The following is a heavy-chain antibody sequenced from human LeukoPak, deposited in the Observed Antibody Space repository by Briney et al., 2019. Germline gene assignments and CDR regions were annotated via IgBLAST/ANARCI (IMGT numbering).Heavy chain of an antibody. D-gene: IGHD3-10*01. J-gene: IGHJ4*02. CDR2: IYHSGST. Sequence: SETLSLTCTVSGGSNSSGGYYWSWIRQPPGKGLEWIGYIYHSGSTNYNPSLKGRVTMSVDTSKNQFSLKLSSVTAADTAVYCCARDSAEHGSGSFDYWGQETLVTVSS. CDR3: ARDSAEHGSGSFDY. V-gene: IGHV4-30-2*01. CDR1: GGSNSSGGYY.